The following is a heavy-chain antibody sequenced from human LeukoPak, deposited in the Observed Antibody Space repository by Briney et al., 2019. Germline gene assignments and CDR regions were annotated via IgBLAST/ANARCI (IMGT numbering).Heavy chain of an antibody. CDR1: GGSISSYY. D-gene: IGHD3-16*02. CDR2: IYYSGST. V-gene: IGHV4-59*01. CDR3: ARDRGYDYVWGSYRYDY. J-gene: IGHJ4*02. Sequence: SETLPLTCTVSGGSISSYYWSWIRQPPGKGLEWIGYIYYSGSTNYNPSLKSRVTISVDTSKNQFSLKLSSVTAADTAVYYCARDRGYDYVWGSYRYDYWGQGTLVTVSS.